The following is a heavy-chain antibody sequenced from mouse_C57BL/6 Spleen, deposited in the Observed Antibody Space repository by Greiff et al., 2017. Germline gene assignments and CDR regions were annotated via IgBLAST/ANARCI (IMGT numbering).Heavy chain of an antibody. V-gene: IGHV1-54*01. CDR1: GYAFTNYL. J-gene: IGHJ4*01. D-gene: IGHD2-2*01. Sequence: QVQLKQSGAELVRPGTSVKVSCKASGYAFTNYLIEWVKQRPGQGLEWIGVINPGSGGTNYNEKFKGKATLTADKSSSTAYMQLSSLTSEDSAVYFCARKGVTRAMDYWGQGTSVTVSS. CDR3: ARKGVTRAMDY. CDR2: INPGSGGT.